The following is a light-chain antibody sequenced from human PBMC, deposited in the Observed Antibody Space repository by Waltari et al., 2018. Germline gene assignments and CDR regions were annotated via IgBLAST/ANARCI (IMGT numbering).Light chain of an antibody. V-gene: IGLV2-8*01. CDR1: SGDLGAYNS. CDR3: SSYADSNVL. J-gene: IGLJ2*01. Sequence: QSALTQPPPASGSPGQSVTISCTGTSGDLGAYNSVSWYQQHPGRAPKLMIYEVTKRPSGVPDRFSGSRSGNTASLTVSGLQTEDEADYFCSSYADSNVLFGGGTKLTVL. CDR2: EVT.